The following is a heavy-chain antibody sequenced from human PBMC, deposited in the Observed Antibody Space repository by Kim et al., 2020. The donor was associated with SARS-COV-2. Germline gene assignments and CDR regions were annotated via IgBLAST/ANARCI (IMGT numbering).Heavy chain of an antibody. J-gene: IGHJ6*02. Sequence: GGSLRLSCAASGFTFSSYGMHWVRQAPGKGLEWVAVIWYDGSNKYYADSVKGRFTISRDNSKNTLYLQMNSLRAEDTAVYYCARDLKYYDILTGYYPPQGVYYYYGMDLWGQGTTVTVSS. D-gene: IGHD3-9*01. CDR1: GFTFSSYG. V-gene: IGHV3-33*01. CDR3: ARDLKYYDILTGYYPPQGVYYYYGMDL. CDR2: IWYDGSNK.